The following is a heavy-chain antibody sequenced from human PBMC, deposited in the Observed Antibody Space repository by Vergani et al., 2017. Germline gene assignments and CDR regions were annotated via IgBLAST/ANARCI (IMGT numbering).Heavy chain of an antibody. CDR2: IIPILGIA. CDR3: ASIRDDDFWSGPKGHWFDP. V-gene: IGHV1-69*04. Sequence: QVQLVQSGAEVKKPGSSVKVSCKASGGTFSSYAISWVRQAPGQGLEWMGRIIPILGIANYAQKFQGRVTITADKSTSTAYMELSSLRSEDTAVYYCASIRDDDFWSGPKGHWFDPWGQGTLVTVSS. CDR1: GGTFSSYA. D-gene: IGHD3-3*01. J-gene: IGHJ5*02.